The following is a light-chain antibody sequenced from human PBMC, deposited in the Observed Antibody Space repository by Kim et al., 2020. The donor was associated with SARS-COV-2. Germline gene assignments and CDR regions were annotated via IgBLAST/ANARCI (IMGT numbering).Light chain of an antibody. CDR1: DFDIGGND. CDR2: GNQ. CDR3: ATWHGGLNAGV. Sequence: GQRVSSACIRGDFDIGGNDISWYQQFPGAAPRLLMRGNQGRLSGISDRFSASHSGTSVTLDISRLQTEDEADYYCATWHGGLNAGVFGGDTQLTVL. V-gene: IGLV1-51*01. J-gene: IGLJ7*01.